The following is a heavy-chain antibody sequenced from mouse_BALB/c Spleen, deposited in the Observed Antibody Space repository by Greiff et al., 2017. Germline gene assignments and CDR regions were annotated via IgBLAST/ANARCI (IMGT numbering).Heavy chain of an antibody. J-gene: IGHJ4*01. V-gene: IGHV2-2*02. Sequence: VKLQESGPDLVAPSQSLSITCTVSGFSLTSYGVHWVRQSPGKGLEWLGVIWSGGSTDYNAAFISRLSISKDNSKSQVFFKMNSLQANDTAIYYCAREGITTATYAMDYWGQGTSVTVSS. CDR3: AREGITTATYAMDY. D-gene: IGHD1-2*01. CDR2: IWSGGST. CDR1: GFSLTSYG.